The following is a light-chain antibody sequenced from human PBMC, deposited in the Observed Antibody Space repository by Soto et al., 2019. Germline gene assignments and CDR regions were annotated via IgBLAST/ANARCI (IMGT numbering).Light chain of an antibody. J-gene: IGKJ3*01. V-gene: IGKV1-27*01. Sequence: DIQMTQSPSSLSAFLGDRVTITCRASQGISDYLVWYQQKPGKVPTLLIYAASTLQSGVPPRFSGTGSGTDFTLTISSLQPEDVATYYCQHYYSAPFTFGPGTKVDIK. CDR2: AAS. CDR1: QGISDY. CDR3: QHYYSAPFT.